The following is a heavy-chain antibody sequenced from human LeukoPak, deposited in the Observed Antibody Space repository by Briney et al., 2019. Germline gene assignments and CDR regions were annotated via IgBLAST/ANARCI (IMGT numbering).Heavy chain of an antibody. CDR1: GFIFSSYE. D-gene: IGHD3-22*01. V-gene: IGHV3-48*03. J-gene: IGHJ4*02. CDR3: ARDWGYYYDSSGYYEV. Sequence: GGSLRLSCAASGFIFSSYEMNWVRQAPGKGLEWVSYISSSGSTIYYADSVKGRFTISRDNAKNSLYLQMNSLRAEDTAVYYCARDWGYYYDSSGYYEVWGQGTLVTVSS. CDR2: ISSSGSTI.